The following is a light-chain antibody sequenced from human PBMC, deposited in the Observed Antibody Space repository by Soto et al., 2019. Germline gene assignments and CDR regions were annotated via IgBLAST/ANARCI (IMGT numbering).Light chain of an antibody. Sequence: IVMTQSPATLSVSPGERATLSCRAGQTIYSNVAWYQQRPGQAPRLLIDRASTRATGVPARFSGSGSGTEFTLTISGLQSEDFALYYCQQYQNLWTFGQGTKVDIK. J-gene: IGKJ1*01. CDR1: QTIYSN. CDR3: QQYQNLWT. CDR2: RAS. V-gene: IGKV3-15*01.